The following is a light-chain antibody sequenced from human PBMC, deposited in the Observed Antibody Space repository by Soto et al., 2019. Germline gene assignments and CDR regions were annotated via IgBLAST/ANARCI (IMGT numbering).Light chain of an antibody. Sequence: DIQMTQSPSTLSASVGDRVTITCRASQSVSKWLVWFQQKPGKAPRLLIYDASTLKSGVPSRFSGSGSGTEFTLTISSLQPDDFATYYCQQYNAYPRTFGQGTKVDIK. CDR2: DAS. CDR3: QQYNAYPRT. J-gene: IGKJ1*01. CDR1: QSVSKW. V-gene: IGKV1-5*01.